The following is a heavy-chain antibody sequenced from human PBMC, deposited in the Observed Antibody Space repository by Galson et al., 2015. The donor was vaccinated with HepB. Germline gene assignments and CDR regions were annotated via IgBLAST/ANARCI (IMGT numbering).Heavy chain of an antibody. Sequence: SVKVSCKVSGYTLTELSMNWVRQAPGKGLEWMGGFDPEDGETIYAQKFQGRVTMTEDTSTDTAYMELSSLRSEDTAVYYCATDPRGAPTHAGCAFDIWGQGTMVTVSS. J-gene: IGHJ3*02. CDR2: FDPEDGET. D-gene: IGHD3-10*01. CDR3: ATDPRGAPTHAGCAFDI. CDR1: GYTLTELS. V-gene: IGHV1-24*01.